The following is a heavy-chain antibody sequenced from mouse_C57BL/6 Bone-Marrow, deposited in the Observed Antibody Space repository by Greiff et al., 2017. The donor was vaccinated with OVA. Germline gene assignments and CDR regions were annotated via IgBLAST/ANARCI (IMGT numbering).Heavy chain of an antibody. V-gene: IGHV1-15*01. CDR3: TRSYSNYGGFDY. J-gene: IGHJ2*01. D-gene: IGHD2-5*01. CDR2: IDPETGGT. CDR1: GYTFTDYE. Sequence: LVESGAELVRPGASVTLSCKASGYTFTDYEMHWVKQTPVHGLEWIGAIDPETGGTAYNQKFKGKAILTADKSSSTAYMELRSLTSEDSAVYYCTRSYSNYGGFDYWGQGTTLTVSS.